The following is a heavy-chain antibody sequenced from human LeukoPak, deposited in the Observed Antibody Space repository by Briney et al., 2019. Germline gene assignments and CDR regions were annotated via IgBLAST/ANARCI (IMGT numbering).Heavy chain of an antibody. V-gene: IGHV3-23*01. Sequence: GGSLRLSCAASGFTVSSYAMSWVRQAPGKGLEWVSAISGSGGSTYYADSVKGRFTISRDNSKNTLYLQMNSLRAEDTAVYYCAKDGDNSGYDSDAFDIWGQGTMVTVSS. CDR3: AKDGDNSGYDSDAFDI. CDR1: GFTVSSYA. D-gene: IGHD5-12*01. J-gene: IGHJ3*02. CDR2: ISGSGGST.